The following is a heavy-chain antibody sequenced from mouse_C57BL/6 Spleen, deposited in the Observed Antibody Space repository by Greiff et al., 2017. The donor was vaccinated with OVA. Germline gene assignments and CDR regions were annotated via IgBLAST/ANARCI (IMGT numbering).Heavy chain of an antibody. CDR3: AGQDYDDSSWFAY. J-gene: IGHJ3*01. CDR2: INPNNGGT. D-gene: IGHD2-4*01. Sequence: VQLQQSGPELVKPGASVKMSCKASGYTFTDYNMHWVKQSHGQSLEWIGYINPNNGGTSYNQKFKGKATLTVNKSSSTAYMELRSLTSEDSAVYYCAGQDYDDSSWFAYWGKGTLVTVSA. V-gene: IGHV1-22*01. CDR1: GYTFTDYN.